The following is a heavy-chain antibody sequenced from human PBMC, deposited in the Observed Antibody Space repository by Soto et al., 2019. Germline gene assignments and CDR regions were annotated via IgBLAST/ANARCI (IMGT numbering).Heavy chain of an antibody. D-gene: IGHD2-15*01. CDR1: AGSISVSTDW. V-gene: IGHV4-39*01. Sequence: SYTLHVPGILFAGSISVSTDWRGWIRQPTGKGLEWIGSIYDSGTTYYNPSLKSRVTISVDTSKTQLLQKLSSVTDENTAVYYCARHTRYYWYFDLWGRGTMVTVSS. CDR3: ARHTRYYWYFDL. J-gene: IGHJ2*01. CDR2: IYDSGTT.